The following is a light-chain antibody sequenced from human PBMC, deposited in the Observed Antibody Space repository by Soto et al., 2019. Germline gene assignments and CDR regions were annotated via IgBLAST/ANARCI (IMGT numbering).Light chain of an antibody. CDR3: VLYMGSGISV. CDR2: STN. V-gene: IGLV8-61*01. J-gene: IGLJ3*02. Sequence: QTVVTQEPSFSVSPGGTVTLTCGLSSGSVSTSYYPSWYQQTPGQAPRTLIYSTNTRPSGVPDRFSGSILGNKAALPITGAQADDESDYYCVLYMGSGISVFGGGTKLTVL. CDR1: SGSVSTSYY.